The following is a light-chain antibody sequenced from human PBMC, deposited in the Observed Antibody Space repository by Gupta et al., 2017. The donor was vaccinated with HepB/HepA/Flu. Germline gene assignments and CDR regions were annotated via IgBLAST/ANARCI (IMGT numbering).Light chain of an antibody. CDR2: AAS. J-gene: IGKJ4*01. V-gene: IGKV1-39*01. Sequence: DIQMTQSPSSLSASVGDRVTITCRASQSISSYLNWYQQKPGQAPKLLIYAASSLQSGVPSRFSGSGSGTDFTLTSSRRQHEDFANYYWQQSYSTITFGRGTKVEIK. CDR3: QQSYSTIT. CDR1: QSISSY.